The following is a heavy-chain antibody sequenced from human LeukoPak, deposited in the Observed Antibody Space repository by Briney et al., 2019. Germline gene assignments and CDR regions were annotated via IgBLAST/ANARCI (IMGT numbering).Heavy chain of an antibody. V-gene: IGHV3-11*06. J-gene: IGHJ5*02. CDR2: ISGSSST. Sequence: KSGGSLRLSCATSGFTFSDYYMSWIRRAPGEGLEWVSYISGSSSTNYADSVKGRFTISRDNADNSVYLQMVSLRAEDTAVYYCARDRGLGYFDPWGQGTLVTVSP. CDR3: ARDRGLGYFDP. CDR1: GFTFSDYY. D-gene: IGHD3-10*01.